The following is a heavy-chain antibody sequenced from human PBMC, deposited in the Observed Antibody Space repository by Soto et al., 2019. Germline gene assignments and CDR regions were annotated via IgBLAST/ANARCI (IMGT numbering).Heavy chain of an antibody. CDR1: GYTFTSYY. CDR3: ARDRLPTMVRGEDDYGMDV. J-gene: IGHJ6*02. D-gene: IGHD3-10*01. Sequence: QVQLVQSGAEVKKPGASVKVSCKASGYTFTSYYMHWVRQAPGQGLEWMGIINPSGGSTSYAQKFQGRVTMTRDTSTSTVYMELSSLRSEDTAVYYCARDRLPTMVRGEDDYGMDVWGQGTTDTVSS. V-gene: IGHV1-46*01. CDR2: INPSGGST.